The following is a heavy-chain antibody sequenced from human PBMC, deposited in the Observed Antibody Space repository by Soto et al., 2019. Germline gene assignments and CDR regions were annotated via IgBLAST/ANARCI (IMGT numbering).Heavy chain of an antibody. CDR1: GGSISSGDYY. Sequence: SETLSLTCTVSGGSISSGDYYWSWIRQPPGKGLEWIGYIYYSGSTYYNPSLKSRVTISVDTSKNQFSLKLSSVTAADTAVYYCASVRRYYDGSGPTYCFDYWGQGTPVTVYS. CDR2: IYYSGST. CDR3: ASVRRYYDGSGPTYCFDY. V-gene: IGHV4-30-4*01. J-gene: IGHJ4*02. D-gene: IGHD3-22*01.